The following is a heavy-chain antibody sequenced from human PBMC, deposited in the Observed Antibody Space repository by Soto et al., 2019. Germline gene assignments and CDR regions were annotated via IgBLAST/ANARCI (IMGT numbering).Heavy chain of an antibody. CDR1: GYTFTGHV. D-gene: IGHD3-10*01. V-gene: IGHV1-2*02. CDR3: ARARVRGVSTRSFDY. Sequence: ASVKVSCKASGYTFTGHVMHWVRQAPGQGLEWMGWINPNSGGTNYAQKFQGRVTMTRDTSISTAYMELSRLRSDDTAVYYCARARVRGVSTRSFDYWGQGTLVTVSS. J-gene: IGHJ4*02. CDR2: INPNSGGT.